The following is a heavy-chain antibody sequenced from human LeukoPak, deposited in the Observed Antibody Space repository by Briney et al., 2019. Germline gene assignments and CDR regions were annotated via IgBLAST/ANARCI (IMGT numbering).Heavy chain of an antibody. CDR2: INPNSGGT. J-gene: IGHJ3*01. CDR3: ARDPTRLYYSGSGSYYPAD. D-gene: IGHD3-10*01. CDR1: GYTFTGYY. Sequence: GASVKVSCKASGYTFTGYYMHWVRQAPGQGLEWMGWINPNSGGTNYAQKFQGRVTMTRDTSISTAYMELSRLRSDDTAVYYCARDPTRLYYSGSGSYYPADWGQGTMVTVSS. V-gene: IGHV1-2*02.